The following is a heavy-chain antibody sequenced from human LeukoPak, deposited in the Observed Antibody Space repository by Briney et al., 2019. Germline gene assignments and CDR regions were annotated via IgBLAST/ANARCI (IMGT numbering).Heavy chain of an antibody. V-gene: IGHV1-18*01. Sequence: ASVKVSCKASGYTFTSYGISWVRQAPGQGLEWMGWISAYNGNTNYAQKLQGRVTMTTDTSTSTAYMELRSLRSDDTAVYYCARGGVTIFGVVILDYYYYMDVWGKGTTVTVSS. D-gene: IGHD3-3*01. CDR3: ARGGVTIFGVVILDYYYYMDV. J-gene: IGHJ6*03. CDR2: ISAYNGNT. CDR1: GYTFTSYG.